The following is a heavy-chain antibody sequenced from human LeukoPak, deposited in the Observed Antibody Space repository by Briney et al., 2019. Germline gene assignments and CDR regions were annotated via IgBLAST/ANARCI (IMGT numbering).Heavy chain of an antibody. CDR1: GFTFSSYG. D-gene: IGHD3-3*01. Sequence: PGGSLRLSCAASGFTFSSYGMHWFRQAPGKGLEWVAFIRYDGSNKYYADSVKGRFTISRDNSKNTLYLQMNSLRAEDTAVYYCAKDPGPYYDFPYYFDYWGQGTLVTVSS. J-gene: IGHJ4*02. CDR2: IRYDGSNK. V-gene: IGHV3-30*02. CDR3: AKDPGPYYDFPYYFDY.